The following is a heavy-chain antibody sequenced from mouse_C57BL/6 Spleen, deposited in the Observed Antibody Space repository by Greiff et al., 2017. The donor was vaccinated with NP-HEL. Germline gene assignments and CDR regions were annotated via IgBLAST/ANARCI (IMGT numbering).Heavy chain of an antibody. D-gene: IGHD2-3*01. CDR2: IDPSDSET. J-gene: IGHJ2*01. V-gene: IGHV1-52*01. CDR3: ARSIYDGYYLDY. Sequence: VQLQQPGAELVRPGSSVKLSCKASGYTFTSYWMHWVKQRPIQGLEWIGNIDPSDSETHYNQKFKDKATLTVDKSSSTAYMQLSSLTSEDSAVYYCARSIYDGYYLDYWGQGTTLTVSS. CDR1: GYTFTSYW.